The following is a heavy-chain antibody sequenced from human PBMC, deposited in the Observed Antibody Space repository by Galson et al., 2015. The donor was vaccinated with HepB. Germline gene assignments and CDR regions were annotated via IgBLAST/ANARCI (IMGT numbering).Heavy chain of an antibody. J-gene: IGHJ5*02. D-gene: IGHD3-22*01. CDR2: ISAYNGNT. CDR1: GYTFTRYG. CDR3: ARDPGGDSPVFDP. V-gene: IGHV1-18*04. Sequence: SVKVSCKASGYTFTRYGISWVRQAPGQGLEWMGWISAYNGNTNYAQKLQGRVTTTTDTSTSTAYMELRSLRSDDTAVYYCARDPGGDSPVFDPWGQGTLVTVSS.